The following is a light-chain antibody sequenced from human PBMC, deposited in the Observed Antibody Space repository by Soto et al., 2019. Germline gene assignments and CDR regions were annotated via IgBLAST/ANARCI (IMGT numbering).Light chain of an antibody. J-gene: IGKJ2*01. V-gene: IGKV1-33*01. Sequence: DIQVTQSPPSLSASVGDRVTITCQASRNIGDYLNWYQQKPGEAPTLLIHDASILKTGVPSRFSGSGSGTDFTFSISSLQPQDSGTYYCQQYGDLPRTFGQGTKVDIK. CDR1: RNIGDY. CDR2: DAS. CDR3: QQYGDLPRT.